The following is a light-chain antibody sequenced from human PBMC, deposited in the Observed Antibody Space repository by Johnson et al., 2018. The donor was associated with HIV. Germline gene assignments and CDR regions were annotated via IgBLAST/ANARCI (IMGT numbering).Light chain of an antibody. CDR3: ETWDSSLSGYYV. CDR1: SSNIGINY. V-gene: IGLV1-51*01. Sequence: QSVLTQPPSVSAAPGQKVTISCSGSSSNIGINYVSWFQQLPGTAPKLLIYDNDKRPSGIPDRFSGSKSGTSATLGITGLQTGDGADYYCETWDSSLSGYYVVGTGTKLTVL. CDR2: DND. J-gene: IGLJ1*01.